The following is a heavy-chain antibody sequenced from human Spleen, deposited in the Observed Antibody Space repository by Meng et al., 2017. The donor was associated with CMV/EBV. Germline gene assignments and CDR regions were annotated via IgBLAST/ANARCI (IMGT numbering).Heavy chain of an antibody. CDR3: AKVGFIAVAGTTWFFDY. V-gene: IGHV3-11*01. J-gene: IGHJ4*02. Sequence: FIFEDYDMSWIRQAPGKGLEWISYSSSSGDSIYYTDSVKGRFTISRDNAKNSLFLQMNSLRAEDTAVYYCAKVGFIAVAGTTWFFDYWGQGTLVTVSS. CDR2: SSSSGDSI. CDR1: FIFEDYD. D-gene: IGHD6-19*01.